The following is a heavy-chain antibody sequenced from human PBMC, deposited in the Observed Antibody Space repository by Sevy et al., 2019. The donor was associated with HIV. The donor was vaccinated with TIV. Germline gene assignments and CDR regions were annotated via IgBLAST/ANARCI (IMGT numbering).Heavy chain of an antibody. J-gene: IGHJ4*02. D-gene: IGHD6-19*01. CDR2: IWYDGSNK. V-gene: IGHV3-33*01. Sequence: GGSLRLSCAASGFTFSSYGMHWVRQAPGKGLEWVAVIWYDGSNKYYADSVKGRFTISRDNSMNTLYLQMNSLRAEDTAVYYCARTPHQAVNFDYWGQGTLVTVSS. CDR3: ARTPHQAVNFDY. CDR1: GFTFSSYG.